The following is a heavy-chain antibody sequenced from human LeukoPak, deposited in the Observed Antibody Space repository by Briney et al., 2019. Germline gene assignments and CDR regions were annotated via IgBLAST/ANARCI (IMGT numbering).Heavy chain of an antibody. J-gene: IGHJ4*02. CDR3: ARQLSGYDYEYY. CDR2: IYPGDSDT. V-gene: IGHV5-51*01. D-gene: IGHD5-12*01. Sequence: GAPLKISSKGSGSRFTSYWIGWVRQLPGKGLEWMGIIYPGDSDTTFSPSFQGQVTISADKSFSTAYLQWSGLKASDTALYYCARQLSGYDYEYYWGQGGLVTVSS. CDR1: GSRFTSYW.